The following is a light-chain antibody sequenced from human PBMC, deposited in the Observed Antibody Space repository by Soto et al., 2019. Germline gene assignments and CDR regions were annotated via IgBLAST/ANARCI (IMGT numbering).Light chain of an antibody. CDR1: RSVSNNY. Sequence: EIVLTQSPGTLSLSPGERATLSCRASRSVSNNYFAWYQQKPGQAPRLLIYGASSRASGTPDRFRGSGSGTDFTLTISRLEPEDCAVEYCQQYGSSRALTFGGGTEVEIK. V-gene: IGKV3-20*01. CDR3: QQYGSSRALT. J-gene: IGKJ4*01. CDR2: GAS.